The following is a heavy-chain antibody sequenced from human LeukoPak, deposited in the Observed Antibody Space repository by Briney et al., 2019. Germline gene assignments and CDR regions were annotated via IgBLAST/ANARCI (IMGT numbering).Heavy chain of an antibody. Sequence: SETLSLTCAVYGGSSSGYYWSWIRQPPGKGLEWIGEINHSGTTNYNPSLKSRVTISVDTSKNQFSLRLNSVTAADTAVYYCARQAHSSSCPWGQGTLVTVSS. CDR2: INHSGTT. CDR3: ARQAHSSSCP. J-gene: IGHJ5*02. D-gene: IGHD6-13*01. CDR1: GGSSSGYY. V-gene: IGHV4-34*01.